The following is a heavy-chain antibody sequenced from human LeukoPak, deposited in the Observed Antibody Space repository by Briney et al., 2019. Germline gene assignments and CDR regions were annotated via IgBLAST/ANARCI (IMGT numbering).Heavy chain of an antibody. CDR2: ISGSGGST. J-gene: IGHJ4*02. CDR1: GFTFSSYA. D-gene: IGHD6-13*01. CDR3: ARVDSRSGSSFSAS. V-gene: IGHV3-23*01. Sequence: GGSLRLSCAASGFTFSSYAMSWVRQAPGKGLEWVSAISGSGGSTYYADSVKGRFTVSRDNSKNTLSLQSDSLKPEDTAVYFCARVDSRSGSSFSASWGQGTLVIVSS.